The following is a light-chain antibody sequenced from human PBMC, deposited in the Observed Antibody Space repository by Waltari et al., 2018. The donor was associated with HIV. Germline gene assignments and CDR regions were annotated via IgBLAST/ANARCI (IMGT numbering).Light chain of an antibody. CDR2: DVS. Sequence: QSALTQPASVPGSPGQSITISCTGTSSDVCGYIYLSWYHQHPGKAPKLMIYDVSNRPSGVSNRFSGSKSGNTASLTISGLQAEDEADYYCSSYTSSSTYVFGTGTKVTVL. V-gene: IGLV2-14*03. CDR1: SSDVCGYIY. J-gene: IGLJ1*01. CDR3: SSYTSSSTYV.